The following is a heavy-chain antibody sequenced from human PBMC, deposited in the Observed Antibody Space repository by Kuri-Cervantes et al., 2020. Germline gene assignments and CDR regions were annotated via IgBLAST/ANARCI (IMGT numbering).Heavy chain of an antibody. Sequence: LRLSCTVSGGSISSGGYYWSWIRQHPGKGLEWIGYIYYSGSTYYNPSLKSRVTISVDTSKNQFSLKLSSVTAADTAVYYRARDHYDSFYGMDVWGQGTTVTVSS. V-gene: IGHV4-31*03. CDR3: ARDHYDSFYGMDV. CDR1: GGSISSGGYY. J-gene: IGHJ6*02. CDR2: IYYSGST. D-gene: IGHD5-12*01.